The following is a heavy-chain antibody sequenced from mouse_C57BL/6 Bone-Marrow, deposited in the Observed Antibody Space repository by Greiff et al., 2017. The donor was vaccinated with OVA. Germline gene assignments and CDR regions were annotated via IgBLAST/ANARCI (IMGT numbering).Heavy chain of an antibody. V-gene: IGHV1-82*01. CDR1: GYAFSSSW. J-gene: IGHJ3*01. Sequence: QVQRQQPGPALLKPGASVKISCKASGYAFSSSWMNWVKQRPGKGLEWIGRIYPGDGDTNYNGKFKGKATLTADKSSSTAYMQLSSLTSEDSAVYFCAGAYYSNYSFAYWGQGTLVTVSA. CDR3: AGAYYSNYSFAY. D-gene: IGHD2-5*01. CDR2: IYPGDGDT.